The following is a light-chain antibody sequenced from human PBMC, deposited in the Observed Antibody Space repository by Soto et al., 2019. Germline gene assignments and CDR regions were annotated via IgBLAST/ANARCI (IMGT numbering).Light chain of an antibody. J-gene: IGLJ3*02. Sequence: QSVLTQPPSVSGAPGQRVTISCTGSSNDIGAGHDVHWYQQVPGTAPKLLVSGNTNRPSGVPDRFSGSNSGTSASLAITGLQAEDEADYYCQSFDSSLNGWVFGGGTKLTVL. CDR2: GNT. CDR1: SNDIGAGHD. V-gene: IGLV1-40*01. CDR3: QSFDSSLNGWV.